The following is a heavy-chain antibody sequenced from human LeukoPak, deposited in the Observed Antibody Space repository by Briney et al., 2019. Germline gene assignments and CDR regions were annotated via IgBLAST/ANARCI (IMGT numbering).Heavy chain of an antibody. CDR2: ISYDGSNK. CDR1: GFTFSSYA. Sequence: GGSLRLSCAASGFTFSSYAMHWVRQAPGKGLEWVAVISYDGSNKYYADSVKGRFTISRDNSKNTLYLQMNSLRAEDTAVYYCARDRSPYSGYGDLFGYWGQRTLVTVSS. D-gene: IGHD4-17*01. J-gene: IGHJ4*02. V-gene: IGHV3-30-3*01. CDR3: ARDRSPYSGYGDLFGY.